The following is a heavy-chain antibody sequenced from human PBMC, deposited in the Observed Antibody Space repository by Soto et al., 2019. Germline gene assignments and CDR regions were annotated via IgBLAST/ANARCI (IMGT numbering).Heavy chain of an antibody. J-gene: IGHJ4*02. CDR1: GDSTSTYS. CDR3: AGATYNYGPFDS. Sequence: QVQLQESGPGLVKPSGTLSLSCTFSGDSTSTYSWNWIRQPAGKGLEWIGRIYTTGSSNYNPSLESRIAMSVDTSKKQFFLKLTSVTAADTAVYYCAGATYNYGPFDSWGQGTLLTVSS. D-gene: IGHD5-18*01. V-gene: IGHV4-4*07. CDR2: IYTTGSS.